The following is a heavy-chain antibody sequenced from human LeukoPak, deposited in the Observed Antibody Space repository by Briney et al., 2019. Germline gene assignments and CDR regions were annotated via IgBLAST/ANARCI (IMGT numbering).Heavy chain of an antibody. CDR3: ARGPQLAPGYYYYYYGMDV. V-gene: IGHV4-34*01. CDR2: INHSGST. J-gene: IGHJ6*02. Sequence: PSETLSLTRAVYGGSFSGYYWSWIHQPPGKGLEWIGEINHSGSTNYNPSLKSRVTISVDTSKNQFSLKLSSVTAADTAVYYCARGPQLAPGYYYYYYGMDVWGQGTTVTVSS. D-gene: IGHD6-13*01. CDR1: GGSFSGYY.